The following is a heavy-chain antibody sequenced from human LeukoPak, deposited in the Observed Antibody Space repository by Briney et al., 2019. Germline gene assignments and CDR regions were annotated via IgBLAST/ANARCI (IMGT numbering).Heavy chain of an antibody. CDR3: ARDLGGYPFFMDV. V-gene: IGHV4-30-4*01. Sequence: DPSETLSLTCTVSGGSISSGDYYWSWIRQPPGKGLEWIGYIYYSGSTYYNPSLKSRVTISVDTSKNQFSLKLSSVTAADTAVYYCARDLGGYPFFMDVWGRGTTVIVSS. D-gene: IGHD2-15*01. CDR2: IYYSGST. J-gene: IGHJ6*03. CDR1: GGSISSGDYY.